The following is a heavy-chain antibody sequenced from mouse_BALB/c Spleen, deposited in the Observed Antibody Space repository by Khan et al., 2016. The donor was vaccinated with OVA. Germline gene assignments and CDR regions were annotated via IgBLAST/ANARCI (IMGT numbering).Heavy chain of an antibody. Sequence: EVQLQESGPGLVKPSQSLSLICTVTGYSITSDYAWNWIRQFPGNKLEWMGFISYSGKTKYNPSLKSRISITRDTSKNQFFLQLNSVTTEDTATYYCARVYGGDFDYWGQGTTLTVSS. D-gene: IGHD1-1*01. V-gene: IGHV3-2*02. CDR2: ISYSGKT. CDR1: GYSITSDYA. CDR3: ARVYGGDFDY. J-gene: IGHJ2*01.